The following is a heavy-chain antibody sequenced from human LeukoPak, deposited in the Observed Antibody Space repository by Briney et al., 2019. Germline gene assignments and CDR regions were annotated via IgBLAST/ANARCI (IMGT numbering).Heavy chain of an antibody. J-gene: IGHJ4*02. CDR1: GYTFSTSD. CDR3: ATKTAFDC. D-gene: IGHD5-18*01. CDR2: IGPSGGPT. Sequence: SGGSLRLSCVISGYTFSTSDMSWVRQAPGKGLEWVSTIGPSGGPTFYADSVRGRFTISRDNSKNTLYLQMNSLRVEDTALYYCATKTAFDCWGQGTLVTVSS. V-gene: IGHV3-23*01.